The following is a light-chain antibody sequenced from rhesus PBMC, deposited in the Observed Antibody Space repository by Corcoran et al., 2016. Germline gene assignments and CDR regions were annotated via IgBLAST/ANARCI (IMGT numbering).Light chain of an antibody. J-gene: IGKJ4*01. CDR3: LQYNSDPLT. CDR2: AAF. V-gene: IGKV1-43*02. CDR1: QGISTY. Sequence: DIQMTQSPSSLSASVGDRVTITCRASQGISTYLNWYQQKPGKAPKRLIYAAFSLESGVPSRVSGSGSGTDFTLTISSLQPEDFATYSCLQYNSDPLTFGGGTKVEIK.